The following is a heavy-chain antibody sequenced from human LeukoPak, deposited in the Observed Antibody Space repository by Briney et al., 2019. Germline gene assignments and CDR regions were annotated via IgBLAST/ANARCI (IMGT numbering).Heavy chain of an antibody. CDR2: INPNSGGT. CDR3: ARVGGSYYSPVDY. CDR1: GYTFTGYY. Sequence: ASVKVSCKASGYTFTGYYMHWVRQAPGQGLEWMGWINPNSGGTNYAQKFQGRVTMTRDTSTSTAYMELRSLRSDDTAVYYCARVGGSYYSPVDYWGQGTLVTVSS. V-gene: IGHV1-2*02. J-gene: IGHJ4*02. D-gene: IGHD1-26*01.